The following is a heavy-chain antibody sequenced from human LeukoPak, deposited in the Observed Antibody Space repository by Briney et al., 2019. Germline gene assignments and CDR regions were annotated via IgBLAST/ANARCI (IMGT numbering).Heavy chain of an antibody. D-gene: IGHD6-6*01. CDR2: FSTSGSS. CDR3: ARDRHNYSRSTYYYYHYMDV. J-gene: IGHJ6*03. Sequence: PSETLSLTCTVSGTSITDYFWTWVRQPAGKGLEWIGRFSTSGSSNYSPSLKSRVTMSVDTSKNQFSLNLTSVTAADTAVYYCARDRHNYSRSTYYYYHYMDVWGKGTTVTVSS. V-gene: IGHV4-4*07. CDR1: GTSITDYF.